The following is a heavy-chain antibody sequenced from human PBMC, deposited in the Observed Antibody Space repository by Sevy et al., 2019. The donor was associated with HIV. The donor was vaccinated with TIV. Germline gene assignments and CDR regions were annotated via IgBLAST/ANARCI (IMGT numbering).Heavy chain of an antibody. D-gene: IGHD5-12*01. V-gene: IGHV3-7*01. CDR2: IKQDGSEK. J-gene: IGHJ4*02. CDR3: AREWYSGYIKRYYYFDY. CDR1: GFTFSSYW. Sequence: GSLRLSCAASGFTFSSYWMSWVRQAPGKGLEWVANIKQDGSEKYYVDSVKGRFTISRDNAKNSLYLQMNSLRAEDTAVYYCAREWYSGYIKRYYYFDYWGQGTLVTVSS.